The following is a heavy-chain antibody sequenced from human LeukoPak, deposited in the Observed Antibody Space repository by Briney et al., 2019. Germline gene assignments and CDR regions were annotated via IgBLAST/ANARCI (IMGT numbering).Heavy chain of an antibody. CDR1: GGSISSGGYS. D-gene: IGHD5-18*01. CDR2: IYHSGST. J-gene: IGHJ4*02. V-gene: IGHV4-30-2*01. Sequence: SQTLSLTCAVSGGSISSGGYSWSWIRQPPGKGLEWMGYIYHSGSTYYNPSLKSRVTISVDRSKNQFSLKLSSVTAADTAVYYCARGLAAMVTVSYFDYWGQGTLVTVSP. CDR3: ARGLAAMVTVSYFDY.